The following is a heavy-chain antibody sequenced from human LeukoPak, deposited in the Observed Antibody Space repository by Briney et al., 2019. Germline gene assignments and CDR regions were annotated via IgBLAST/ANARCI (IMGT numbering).Heavy chain of an antibody. CDR2: IYYSGST. J-gene: IGHJ3*02. CDR3: ARDLYYDILTGYYGAFDI. CDR1: GGSISSYY. Sequence: SETLSLTCTVSGGSISSYYWSWIRQPPGKGLEWIGYIYYSGSTNYNPSLKSRVTISVDTSKNQCSLKLSSVTAADTAVYYCARDLYYDILTGYYGAFDIWGQGTMVTVSS. V-gene: IGHV4-59*01. D-gene: IGHD3-9*01.